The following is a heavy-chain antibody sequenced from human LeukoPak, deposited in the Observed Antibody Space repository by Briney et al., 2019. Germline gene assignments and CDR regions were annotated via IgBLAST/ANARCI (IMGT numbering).Heavy chain of an antibody. Sequence: PSETLSLTCAVYGGSFSGYYWSWIRQPPGKGLEWIGEINHSGSTNYNPSLKSRVTISVDTSKNQFSLKLSSVTAADTAVYYCARRSMGLRLGELSFGFDYWGQGTLVTVSS. CDR2: INHSGST. CDR3: ARRSMGLRLGELSFGFDY. V-gene: IGHV4-34*01. CDR1: GGSFSGYY. J-gene: IGHJ4*02. D-gene: IGHD3-16*02.